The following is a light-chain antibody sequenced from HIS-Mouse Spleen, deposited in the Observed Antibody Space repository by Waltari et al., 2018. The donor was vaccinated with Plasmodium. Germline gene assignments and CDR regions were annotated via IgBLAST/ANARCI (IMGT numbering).Light chain of an antibody. CDR3: CSYAGSSTFV. Sequence: QSALTQPASVSGSPGQSITISCTGTSSDVGIYNLVSWYQQHPGKAPKLMIYEGSKRPSGFSNRFSGSKSGNTASLTISGLQAEDEADYYCCSYAGSSTFVFGGGTKLTVL. CDR2: EGS. J-gene: IGLJ3*02. V-gene: IGLV2-23*03. CDR1: SSDVGIYNL.